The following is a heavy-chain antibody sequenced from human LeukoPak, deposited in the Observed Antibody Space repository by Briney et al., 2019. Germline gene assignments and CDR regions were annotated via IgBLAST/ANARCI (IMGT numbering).Heavy chain of an antibody. CDR1: GFAFSTYA. Sequence: GGSLRLSCAASGFAFSTYAMGWVRQAPGEGLEWVSSIKGGGGDPFYADSVRGRFTISRDKSKNTLYLQLNSLRAEDTAVYFCAQGGHDFNPFYYWGQGTLVTVSS. J-gene: IGHJ4*02. CDR2: IKGGGGDP. V-gene: IGHV3-23*01. D-gene: IGHD2-21*02. CDR3: AQGGHDFNPFYY.